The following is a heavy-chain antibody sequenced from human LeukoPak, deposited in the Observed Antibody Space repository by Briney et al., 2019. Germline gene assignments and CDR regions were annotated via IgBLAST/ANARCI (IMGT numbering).Heavy chain of an antibody. CDR1: GYSFTSNY. Sequence: GASVKVSCKVSGYSFTSNYIHWVRQAPGQGLEWMGMIYPRDGSTSCAQRFQDRVTVTRDTSTSTVHMELSGLRSEDTAVYYCARDQEGFDYWGQGTLVTVSS. V-gene: IGHV1-46*01. J-gene: IGHJ4*02. CDR2: IYPRDGST. CDR3: ARDQEGFDY.